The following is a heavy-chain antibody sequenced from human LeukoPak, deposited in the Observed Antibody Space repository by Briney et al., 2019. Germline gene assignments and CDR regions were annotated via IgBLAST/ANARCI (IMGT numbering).Heavy chain of an antibody. CDR1: GGSISSGDYY. J-gene: IGHJ4*02. CDR3: ARDSDYGSGSYQDY. Sequence: PSETLSLTCTVSGGSISSGDYYWSWIRQPPGKGLEWIGYIYYSGSTYYNPSLKSRVTISVDTSKNQFSLKLSSVTAADTAVYYCARDSDYGSGSYQDYWGQGTLVTVSS. V-gene: IGHV4-30-4*01. D-gene: IGHD3-10*01. CDR2: IYYSGST.